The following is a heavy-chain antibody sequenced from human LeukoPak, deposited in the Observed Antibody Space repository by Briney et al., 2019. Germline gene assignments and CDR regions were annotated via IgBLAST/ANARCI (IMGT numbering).Heavy chain of an antibody. Sequence: GGSLRLSCAASGFTVSSNYMSWVRQAPGKGLEWVSVIYSGGSTYYADSVKGRFTISRDNSKNTLYLQMNSLRAEDTAVYYCARDEKPSEYYYDSSGSDAFDIWGQGTVVTVSS. J-gene: IGHJ3*02. V-gene: IGHV3-66*01. CDR1: GFTVSSNY. D-gene: IGHD3-22*01. CDR2: IYSGGST. CDR3: ARDEKPSEYYYDSSGSDAFDI.